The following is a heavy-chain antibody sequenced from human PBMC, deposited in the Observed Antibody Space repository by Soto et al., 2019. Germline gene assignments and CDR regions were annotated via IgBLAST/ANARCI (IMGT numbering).Heavy chain of an antibody. CDR3: AKDRALPPYYCGSGSASPSFDY. CDR2: ISGSGGST. Sequence: EVQLLESGGGLVQPGGSLRLSCAASGFTFSSYAMSWVRQAPGKGLEWVSAISGSGGSTYYADSVKGRFPISRDNSKNTLYLQVNSLRAEDTAVYYCAKDRALPPYYCGSGSASPSFDYWGEGTLVTVSS. J-gene: IGHJ4*02. CDR1: GFTFSSYA. D-gene: IGHD3-10*01. V-gene: IGHV3-23*01.